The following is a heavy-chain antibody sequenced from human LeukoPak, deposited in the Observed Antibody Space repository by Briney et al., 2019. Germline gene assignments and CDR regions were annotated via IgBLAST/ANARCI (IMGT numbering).Heavy chain of an antibody. CDR2: ISGSGGST. V-gene: IGHV3-23*01. CDR3: AKAGGFYPWGYFDY. Sequence: PGGSLRLSCAASGFTFSTYAMNWVRQAPGKGLEWVSAISGSGGSTYYADSVKGRFTISRDNSKNTLYLQMNSLRAEDTAVYYCAKAGGFYPWGYFDYWGQGTLVTVSS. CDR1: GFTFSTYA. D-gene: IGHD3-16*01. J-gene: IGHJ4*02.